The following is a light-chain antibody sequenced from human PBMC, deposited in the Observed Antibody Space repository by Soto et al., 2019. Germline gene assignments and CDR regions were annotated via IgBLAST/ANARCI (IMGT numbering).Light chain of an antibody. CDR3: QQYDTPPET. V-gene: IGKV3-20*01. CDR1: QSVTSTS. CDR2: GAS. Sequence: EIVLTQSPGTLSLSPGERATLSCRASQSVTSTSLAWYQQKPGQAPRLLIYGASSRATDIPDRFSGSGSGTDFTLIISRLEPEDFAVCYCQQYDTPPETFGQGTKVEIK. J-gene: IGKJ1*01.